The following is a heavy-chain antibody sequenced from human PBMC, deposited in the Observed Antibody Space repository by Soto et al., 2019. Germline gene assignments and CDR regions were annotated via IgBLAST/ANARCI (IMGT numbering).Heavy chain of an antibody. CDR3: ARYETSGSYYFDY. D-gene: IGHD1-26*01. CDR2: IYYSGST. Sequence: SETLSLTCTVSGGSISSYYWSWIRQPPGKGLEWIAYIYYSGSTNYNPSLQSRVTISVDTSKNQFSLKLSSVTAADTAVYYCARYETSGSYYFDYWGPGTLVT. V-gene: IGHV4-59*01. J-gene: IGHJ4*02. CDR1: GGSISSYY.